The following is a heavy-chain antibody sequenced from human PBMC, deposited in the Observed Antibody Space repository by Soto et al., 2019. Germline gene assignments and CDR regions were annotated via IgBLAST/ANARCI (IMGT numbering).Heavy chain of an antibody. V-gene: IGHV3-23*01. Sequence: EVQLLESGGGLVQPGGSLRLSCAASGFTFSSYAMSWVRQAPGKGLEWVSAISGSGGSTYYADSVKGRFTISRDNSKNTRYLQMNSLRAEDTAVYYCAQSRIPVVATTGGYWGQGTLVTVSS. D-gene: IGHD5-12*01. CDR3: AQSRIPVVATTGGY. CDR1: GFTFSSYA. CDR2: ISGSGGST. J-gene: IGHJ4*02.